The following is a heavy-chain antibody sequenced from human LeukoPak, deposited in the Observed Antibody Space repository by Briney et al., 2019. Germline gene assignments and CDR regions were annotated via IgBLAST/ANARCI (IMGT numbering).Heavy chain of an antibody. V-gene: IGHV3-64D*06. CDR2: IGSDGDST. J-gene: IGHJ4*01. D-gene: IGHD1-14*01. Sequence: PGGSLRLSCSASGFTFSSLGMHWVRQAPGKGLEHVSTIGSDGDSTYYADSVKDRLTISRDNSKNALYLQMTSLRPEDSAVYYCVSPVFINYWGQGTLVTVSS. CDR3: VSPVFINY. CDR1: GFTFSSLG.